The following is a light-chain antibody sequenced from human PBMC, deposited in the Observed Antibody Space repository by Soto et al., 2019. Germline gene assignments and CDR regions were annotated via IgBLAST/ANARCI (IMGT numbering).Light chain of an antibody. CDR2: GAS. CDR1: QDIKNY. J-gene: IGKJ4*01. Sequence: DIQMTPSPSSLSASVGDRVTITCQASQDIKNYLNWYQHKPGKAPKLLIYGASNLEAGVPSRFSGGGSGTHFTFTINSLQPEDFATYYCQQYDSLAQCTFGGGTTVEIE. V-gene: IGKV1-33*01. CDR3: QQYDSLAQCT.